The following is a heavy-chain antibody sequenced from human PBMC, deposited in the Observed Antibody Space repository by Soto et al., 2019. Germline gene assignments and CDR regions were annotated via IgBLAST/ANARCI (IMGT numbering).Heavy chain of an antibody. V-gene: IGHV1-69*01. CDR1: GCTFSTYA. CDR2: IIPLFGTA. CDR3: ARPKGTYRSGYYYFDF. D-gene: IGHD6-19*01. Sequence: QLQLEQSGAEVQQPGSSVRVSCKTSGCTFSTYAINWVRPAPGQGLEWMGAIIPLFGTADYSQKFQGRVTITADESTSTAYMELSSLRSDDTAVYFCARPKGTYRSGYYYFDFWGQGTLVTVSS. J-gene: IGHJ4*02.